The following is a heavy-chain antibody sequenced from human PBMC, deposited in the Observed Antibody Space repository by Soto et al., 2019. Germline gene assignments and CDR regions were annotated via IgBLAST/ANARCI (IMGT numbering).Heavy chain of an antibody. CDR1: GGTLNNFA. Sequence: QVQLVQSGAEVKKPGSSVKVSCKASGGTLNNFAVSWVRQAPGQGLEWMGGIVRLFDTANYAQKFQGRVTITSDESTRTAYMELRNLRSEDTAIYYCAISGNSRVYFDLWGRGTLVTVSS. D-gene: IGHD1-26*01. V-gene: IGHV1-69*01. CDR2: IVRLFDTA. J-gene: IGHJ2*01. CDR3: AISGNSRVYFDL.